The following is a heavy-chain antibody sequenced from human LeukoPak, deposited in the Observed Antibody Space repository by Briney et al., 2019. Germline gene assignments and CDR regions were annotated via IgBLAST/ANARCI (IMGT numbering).Heavy chain of an antibody. J-gene: IGHJ3*02. V-gene: IGHV3-7*04. D-gene: IGHD2-15*01. CDR2: IKQDGSDE. Sequence: GGSLRLSCAASGFTFSSYWMSWVRQAPGKGLEWVANIKQDGSDEYYVDSVKGRFTISRDNAKNSLYLQMNSLRAEDTAVYYCARAHRARYCSGGSCYSADAFDIWGQGTMVTVSS. CDR1: GFTFSSYW. CDR3: ARAHRARYCSGGSCYSADAFDI.